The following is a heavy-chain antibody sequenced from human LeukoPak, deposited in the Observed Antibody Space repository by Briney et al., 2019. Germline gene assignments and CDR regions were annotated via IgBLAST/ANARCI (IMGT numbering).Heavy chain of an antibody. CDR3: ARVYYDSSGYYFVDFDY. J-gene: IGHJ4*02. D-gene: IGHD3-22*01. V-gene: IGHV1-2*06. Sequence: ASVKVSCKASGYTFTSYGISWVRQAPGPGLEWMGLINPNSGGTNYAQKFQGRVTMTRDTSISTAYMELSRLRSDDTAVYYCARVYYDSSGYYFVDFDYWGQGTLVTVSS. CDR1: GYTFTSYG. CDR2: INPNSGGT.